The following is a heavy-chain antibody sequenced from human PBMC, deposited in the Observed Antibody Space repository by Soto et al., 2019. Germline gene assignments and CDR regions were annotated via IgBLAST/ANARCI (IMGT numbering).Heavy chain of an antibody. CDR1: GFTVSSNH. V-gene: IGHV3-66*01. CDR3: ARGSSYGYSSSWYFDP. Sequence: GGSLRLSCAASGFTVSSNHMSWVRQAPGKGLEWVSVIYSGGSTYYADSVKGRFTISRDNSKNTLYLQMNSLRAEDTAVYYCARGSSYGYSSSWYFDPWGQGTLVTVSS. D-gene: IGHD6-13*01. CDR2: IYSGGST. J-gene: IGHJ5*02.